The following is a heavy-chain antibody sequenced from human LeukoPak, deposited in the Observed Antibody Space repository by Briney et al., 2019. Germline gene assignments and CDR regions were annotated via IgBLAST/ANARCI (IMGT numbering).Heavy chain of an antibody. CDR2: ISGSGGST. CDR1: GFTFSSYA. Sequence: GGSLRLSCAASGFTFSSYAMSWVRQAPGKGLEWVSLISGSGGSTYYADSVKGRFTISRDNSKNTLYLQMNSLRAENTAVYYCARDLGAVAGDYWGQGTLVTVSS. J-gene: IGHJ4*02. CDR3: ARDLGAVAGDY. V-gene: IGHV3-23*01. D-gene: IGHD6-19*01.